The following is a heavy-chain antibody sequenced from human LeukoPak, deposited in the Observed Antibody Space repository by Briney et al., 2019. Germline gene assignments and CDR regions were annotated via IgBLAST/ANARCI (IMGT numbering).Heavy chain of an antibody. Sequence: GGSLRLSCAASGFTFSSYWMHWVRQAPGKGLVWVSRINSDGSSTSYADSVKGRFTISRDNAKDTLYLQMNSLRAEDTAVYYCAKDFSVYYYDSRVLDYWGQGTLVTVSS. D-gene: IGHD3-22*01. J-gene: IGHJ4*02. CDR3: AKDFSVYYYDSRVLDY. CDR2: INSDGSST. V-gene: IGHV3-74*01. CDR1: GFTFSSYW.